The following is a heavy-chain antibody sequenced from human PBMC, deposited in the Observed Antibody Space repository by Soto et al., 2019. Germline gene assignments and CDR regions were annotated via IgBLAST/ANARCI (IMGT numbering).Heavy chain of an antibody. D-gene: IGHD3-10*01. CDR1: GGSISSYY. V-gene: IGHV4-59*01. CDR2: IYYSGST. CDR3: ARGYYYGSGSYGWYFEL. Sequence: QVQLQESGPGLVKPSETLSLTCTVSGGSISSYYWSWIRQPPGKGLGWIGYIYYSGSTNYNPSLKSRVTISVDTSKNQFSLKLSSVTAADTAVYYCARGYYYGSGSYGWYFELWGRGTLVTASS. J-gene: IGHJ2*01.